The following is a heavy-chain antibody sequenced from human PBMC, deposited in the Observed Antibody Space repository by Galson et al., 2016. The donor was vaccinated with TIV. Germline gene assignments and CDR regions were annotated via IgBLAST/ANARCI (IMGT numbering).Heavy chain of an antibody. V-gene: IGHV1-2*02. D-gene: IGHD3-22*01. CDR1: GYIFTDYY. Sequence: SVKVSCKASGYIFTDYYIHWVRQAPGQGLEWLGWINPTSGGAIFAPKFQGRVTLTSDTSISTAYMDLSWLTFDDTAVYYCARDDGSTSGSDYWGQGTPVTVSS. J-gene: IGHJ4*02. CDR2: INPTSGGA. CDR3: ARDDGSTSGSDY.